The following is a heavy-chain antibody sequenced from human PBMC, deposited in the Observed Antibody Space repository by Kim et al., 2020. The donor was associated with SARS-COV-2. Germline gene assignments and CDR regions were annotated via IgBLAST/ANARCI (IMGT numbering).Heavy chain of an antibody. V-gene: IGHV4-39*01. D-gene: IGHD5-18*01. CDR2: IYYSGST. Sequence: SETLSLTCTVSGGSISSSSYYWGWIRQPPGKGLEWIGSIYYSGSTYYNPSLKSRVTISVDTSKNQFSLKLSSVTAADTAVYYCARQRRRTQLFASTFDYWGQGTLVTVSS. CDR1: GGSISSSSYY. CDR3: ARQRRRTQLFASTFDY. J-gene: IGHJ4*02.